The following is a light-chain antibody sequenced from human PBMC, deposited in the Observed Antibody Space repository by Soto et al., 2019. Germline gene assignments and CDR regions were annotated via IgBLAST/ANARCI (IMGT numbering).Light chain of an antibody. Sequence: QPVLTQPPSASGTPGQRVTISCSGSSSNIGSNTVNWYQQLPGTAPKLLIYSNNQRPSGVPDRFSGSKSGTSASLAISGFQSEDEADYYCAAWDDSLNGPVFGGGTKLTVL. CDR1: SSNIGSNT. CDR3: AAWDDSLNGPV. V-gene: IGLV1-44*01. CDR2: SNN. J-gene: IGLJ2*01.